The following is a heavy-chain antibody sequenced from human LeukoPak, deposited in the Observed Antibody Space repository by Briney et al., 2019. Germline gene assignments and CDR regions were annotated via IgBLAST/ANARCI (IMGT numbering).Heavy chain of an antibody. CDR1: GYTFTGYY. D-gene: IGHD2-2*01. CDR3: ASEADSSSSRTIVVVPAAMGGWFDP. CDR2: INPNSGGT. V-gene: IGHV1-2*02. Sequence: ASVKVSCNASGYTFTGYYMHWVRQAPGQGLEWMGWINPNSGGTNYAQKFQGRVTMARDTSISTAYMELSRLRSDDTAVYYCASEADSSSSRTIVVVPAAMGGWFDPWGQGTLVTVSS. J-gene: IGHJ5*02.